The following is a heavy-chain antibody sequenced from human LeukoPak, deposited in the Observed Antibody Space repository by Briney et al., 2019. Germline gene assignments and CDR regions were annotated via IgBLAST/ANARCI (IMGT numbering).Heavy chain of an antibody. CDR1: GFTFSDYY. CDR2: ISTSGSTI. CDR3: ARSNSVREWLQGNYYYGMDV. J-gene: IGHJ6*02. V-gene: IGHV3-11*01. Sequence: GGSLRLSCAASGFTFSDYYMSWIRQAPGKGLEWVSHISTSGSTIYYADSVKGRFTISRDNAKNSLYLQMNSLRAEDTAVYYCARSNSVREWLQGNYYYGMDVWGQGTTVTVSS. D-gene: IGHD5-12*01.